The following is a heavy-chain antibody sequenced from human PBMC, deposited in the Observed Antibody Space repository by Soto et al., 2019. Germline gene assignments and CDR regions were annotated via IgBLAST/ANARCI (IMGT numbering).Heavy chain of an antibody. V-gene: IGHV1-18*01. CDR1: GYTFTSYG. CDR2: ISAYNGNT. J-gene: IGHJ4*02. Sequence: ASVKVSCKASGYTFTSYGISWVRQAPGQGLEWMGWISAYNGNTNYAQKLQGRVTMTTDTSTSTAYMELRSLRSDDTAVYYCARAPAAAAPYYFDYWGQGTLVTVSS. CDR3: ARAPAAAAPYYFDY. D-gene: IGHD6-13*01.